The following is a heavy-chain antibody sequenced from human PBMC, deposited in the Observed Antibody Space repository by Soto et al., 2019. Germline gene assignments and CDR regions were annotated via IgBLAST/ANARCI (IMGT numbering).Heavy chain of an antibody. CDR1: GFTFSSYA. V-gene: IGHV3-30-3*01. Sequence: QVQLVESGGGVVQPGRSLRLSCAASGFTFSSYAMHWVRQAPGKGLEWVAVISYDGSNKYYADSVKGRFTISRDNSKNTLYLQMNSLRAEDTAVYYCARDGMGYCSSTSCYKYYFDYCGQGTLVTVSS. CDR3: ARDGMGYCSSTSCYKYYFDY. CDR2: ISYDGSNK. J-gene: IGHJ4*02. D-gene: IGHD2-2*01.